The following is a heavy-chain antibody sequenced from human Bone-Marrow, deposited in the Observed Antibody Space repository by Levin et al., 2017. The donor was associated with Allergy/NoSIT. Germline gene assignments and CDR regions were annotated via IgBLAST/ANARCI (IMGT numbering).Heavy chain of an antibody. V-gene: IGHV3-23*01. CDR1: GFTFSSYA. D-gene: IGHD6-6*01. Sequence: GGSLRLSCAASGFTFSSYAMSWVRQAPGKGLEWVSAISGSGGSTYYADSVKGRLTISRDNSKNTLYLQMNSLRAEYTAVYYCAKNVQLPTYDYWGQGTLVTVSS. CDR2: ISGSGGST. CDR3: AKNVQLPTYDY. J-gene: IGHJ4*02.